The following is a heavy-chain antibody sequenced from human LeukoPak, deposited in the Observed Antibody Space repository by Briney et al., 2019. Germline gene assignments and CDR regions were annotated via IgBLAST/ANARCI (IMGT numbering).Heavy chain of an antibody. CDR1: GGSISSSNW. D-gene: IGHD3-16*02. CDR3: ARVPYDYVWGSYRFPYYYGMDV. Sequence: PSETLSLTCAVSGGSISSSNWWSWVRQPPGKGLEWIGEIYHSGSTNYNPSLKSRVTISVDKSKNQFSLKLSSVTAADTAVYYCARVPYDYVWGSYRFPYYYGMDVWGQGTTVTVSS. J-gene: IGHJ6*02. CDR2: IYHSGST. V-gene: IGHV4-4*02.